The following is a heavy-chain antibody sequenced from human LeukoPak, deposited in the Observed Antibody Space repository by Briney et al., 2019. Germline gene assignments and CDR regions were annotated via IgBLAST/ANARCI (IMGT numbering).Heavy chain of an antibody. V-gene: IGHV3-33*08. CDR3: ARPYTGYEYYFDY. J-gene: IGHJ4*02. CDR2: IRYDGSNK. Sequence: PGGSLRLSCAASGFTFSSYAVNWVRQAPGRGLEWVAFIRYDGSNKYYVDSVKGRFTISRDNAKNSLYLQMNSLRAEDTAVYYCARPYTGYEYYFDYWGQGTLVTVSS. CDR1: GFTFSSYA. D-gene: IGHD5-12*01.